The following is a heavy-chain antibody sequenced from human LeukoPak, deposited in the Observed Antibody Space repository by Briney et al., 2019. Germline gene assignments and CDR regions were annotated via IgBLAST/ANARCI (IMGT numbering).Heavy chain of an antibody. CDR1: GGSISSGGYY. Sequence: SQTLSLTCTVSGGSISSGGYYWSWLRQHPGKGLEWIGYIYYSGSTYYNPSLKSRVTISVDTSKNQFSLKLSSVTAADTAVYYCARAKRIAADFDYWGQGTLVTVSS. D-gene: IGHD6-6*01. CDR3: ARAKRIAADFDY. J-gene: IGHJ4*02. CDR2: IYYSGST. V-gene: IGHV4-31*03.